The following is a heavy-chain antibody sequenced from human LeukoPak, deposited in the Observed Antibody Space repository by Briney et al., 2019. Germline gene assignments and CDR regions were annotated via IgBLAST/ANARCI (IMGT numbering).Heavy chain of an antibody. J-gene: IGHJ4*02. CDR2: IIPILGIA. CDR3: ARDLGDGYNRGYYFDY. D-gene: IGHD5-24*01. V-gene: IGHV1-69*04. Sequence: ASVKVSCKASGGTFSSYAISWVRQAPGQGLEWMGRIIPILGIANYAQKFQGRVTITADKSTSTAYAELSSLRSEDTAVYYCARDLGDGYNRGYYFDYWGQGTLVTVSS. CDR1: GGTFSSYA.